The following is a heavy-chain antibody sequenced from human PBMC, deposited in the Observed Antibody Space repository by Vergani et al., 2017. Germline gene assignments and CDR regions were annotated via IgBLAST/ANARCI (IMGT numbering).Heavy chain of an antibody. CDR2: IRSKAYGGTT. CDR1: GFTFSSYA. V-gene: IGHV3-49*04. CDR3: TRSSYGSGTGYFDF. J-gene: IGHJ4*02. Sequence: EVQLLESGGGLVQPGGSLRLSCAASGFTFSSYAMSWVRQAPGKGLEWVGFIRSKAYGGTTEYAASVKGRFTISRDDYKSIAYLQMNSLKTEDTAVYYCTRSSYGSGTGYFDFWGQGTLVTVSS. D-gene: IGHD3-10*01.